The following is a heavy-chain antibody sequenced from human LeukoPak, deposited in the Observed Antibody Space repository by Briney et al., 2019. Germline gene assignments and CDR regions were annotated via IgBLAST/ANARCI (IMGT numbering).Heavy chain of an antibody. D-gene: IGHD2-15*01. CDR1: GYTFTHYW. V-gene: IGHV5-51*01. Sequence: GDSLQISCQVSGYTFTHYWIAWVRQIPGKGLDWMGIVYPGDSDTRHSPSFQGQVTISADKAISTAYLQWSSLKASDTAMYYCARRGYCSGGGCFSAHFDFWGQGTLLTVSS. CDR3: ARRGYCSGGGCFSAHFDF. CDR2: VYPGDSDT. J-gene: IGHJ4*02.